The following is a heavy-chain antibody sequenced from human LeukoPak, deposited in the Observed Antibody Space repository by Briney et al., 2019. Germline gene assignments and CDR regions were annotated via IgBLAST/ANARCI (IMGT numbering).Heavy chain of an antibody. CDR1: GGSFSGYY. CDR3: ARRVYCDSRFDY. V-gene: IGHV4-34*01. Sequence: SETLSLTCVVYGGSFSGYYWSYIRQPPGKGLEWIGEINHSGSTNYNPSLKSRVTISVDTSKNQFSLRLSSVTAADTAVYYCARRVYCDSRFDYWGQGTLVTVSS. CDR2: INHSGST. J-gene: IGHJ4*02. D-gene: IGHD3-22*01.